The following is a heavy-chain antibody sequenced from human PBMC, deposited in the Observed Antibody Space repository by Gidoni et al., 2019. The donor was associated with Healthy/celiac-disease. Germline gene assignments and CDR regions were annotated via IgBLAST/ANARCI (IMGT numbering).Heavy chain of an antibody. D-gene: IGHD5-18*01. CDR3: ARLGGASGYSTGVDY. CDR1: GSSFTSYW. Sequence: EVQLVQSGAEVKKPGESLKLSCQGSGSSFTSYWIGWVRQMPGKGLEWMGIIYPGDSETRYSPSFQGQVTISADKSISTAYLQWSSLKASDTAMYYCARLGGASGYSTGVDYWGQGTLVTVSS. CDR2: IYPGDSET. V-gene: IGHV5-51*01. J-gene: IGHJ4*02.